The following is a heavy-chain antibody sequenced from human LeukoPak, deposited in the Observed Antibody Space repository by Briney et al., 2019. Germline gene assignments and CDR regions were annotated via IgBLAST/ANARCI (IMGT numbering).Heavy chain of an antibody. V-gene: IGHV3-9*01. Sequence: GGSLRLSCAASGFTFDDYAMHWVRQAPGKGLEWVSGISWNSGSIGYVDSVKGRFTISRDNAKNSLYLQMNSLRADDTAVYYCARDGGGDYAGAMDVWGQGTTVTVSS. CDR1: GFTFDDYA. D-gene: IGHD4-17*01. J-gene: IGHJ6*02. CDR3: ARDGGGDYAGAMDV. CDR2: ISWNSGSI.